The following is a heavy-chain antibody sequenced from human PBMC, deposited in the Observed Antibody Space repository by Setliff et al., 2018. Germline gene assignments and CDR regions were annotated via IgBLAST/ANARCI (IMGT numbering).Heavy chain of an antibody. CDR3: TLARDGYDVFDI. Sequence: GGSLRLSCAASGFTFSGSAMHWVRQASGKGLEWVGRIRSKADNYATAYAASVRGRFTISRDDSKNTAYLQMNSLKTEDTAVYYCTLARDGYDVFDIWGQGTMVTVSS. J-gene: IGHJ3*02. D-gene: IGHD5-18*01. CDR1: GFTFSGSA. V-gene: IGHV3-73*01. CDR2: IRSKADNYAT.